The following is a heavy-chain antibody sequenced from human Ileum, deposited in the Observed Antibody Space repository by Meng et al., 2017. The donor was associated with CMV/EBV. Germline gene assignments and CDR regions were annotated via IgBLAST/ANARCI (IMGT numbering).Heavy chain of an antibody. D-gene: IGHD6-13*01. CDR1: GYTFTSDG. J-gene: IGHJ4*02. CDR3: ARISYSSSWPYY. CDR2: ISAYNGNT. V-gene: IGHV1-18*01. Sequence: SCQASGYTFTSDGISWVRQAPGQGLEWMGWISAYNGNTNYAQKLQGRVTMTTDTSTSTAYMELRSLRSDDTAVYYCARISYSSSWPYYWGQGTLVTVSS.